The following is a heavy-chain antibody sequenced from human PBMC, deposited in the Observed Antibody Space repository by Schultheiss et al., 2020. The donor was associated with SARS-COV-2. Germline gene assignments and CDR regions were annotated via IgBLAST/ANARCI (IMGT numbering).Heavy chain of an antibody. CDR2: IFYSGST. J-gene: IGHJ5*02. Sequence: SETLSLTCTVSGGSISSVGYYWSWIRQHPEKGLEWIGYIFYSGSTYYNSTIKSLVTMSVDTSKNHFSLKLTSVTAADTAVYYCARIWGFDWFDPWGQGTLVTVSS. D-gene: IGHD3-16*01. CDR3: ARIWGFDWFDP. V-gene: IGHV4-31*01. CDR1: GGSISSVGYY.